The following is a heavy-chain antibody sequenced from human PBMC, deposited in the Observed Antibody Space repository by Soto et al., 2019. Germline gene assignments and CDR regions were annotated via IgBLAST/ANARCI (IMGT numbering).Heavy chain of an antibody. V-gene: IGHV3-49*05. CDR3: TRRDYDFWSGYYHFDY. Sequence: EVQLVESGGGLVKPGRSLRLSCTASGFTFGDYAMSWFRQAPGKGLEWVGFIRSKAYGGTTEYAASVKGRFTISRDDSKSIAYLQMNSLKTEDTVVYYCTRRDYDFWSGYYHFDYWGQGTLVTVSS. D-gene: IGHD3-3*01. J-gene: IGHJ4*02. CDR2: IRSKAYGGTT. CDR1: GFTFGDYA.